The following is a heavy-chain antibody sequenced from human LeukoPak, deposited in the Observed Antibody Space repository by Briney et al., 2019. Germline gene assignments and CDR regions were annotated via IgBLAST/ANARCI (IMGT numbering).Heavy chain of an antibody. J-gene: IGHJ4*02. D-gene: IGHD3-10*01. CDR2: ISYDGSDK. CDR3: AREQYYYGSGSYYALDY. CDR1: GFTFSGYA. Sequence: PGGSLRLSSAASGFTFSGYAMHWVRQAPGKGLVWVALISYDGSDKYYADSVKGRFTVSRDNSKNTLYLQMSSLRAEDTAVYYCAREQYYYGSGSYYALDYWGQGTLVTVSS. V-gene: IGHV3-30*04.